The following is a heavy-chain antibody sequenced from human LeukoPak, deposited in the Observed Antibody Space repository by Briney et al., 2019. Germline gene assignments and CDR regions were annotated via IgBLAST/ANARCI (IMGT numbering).Heavy chain of an antibody. CDR3: ARDGSRVGSAFDI. CDR1: GGSISSYY. D-gene: IGHD1-26*01. Sequence: SETLSLTCTVSGGSISSYYWSRIRQPPGKGLEWIGYIYYSGSTNYNPSLKSRVTISVDTSKNQFSLKLSSVTAADTAVYYCARDGSRVGSAFDIWGQGTMVTVSS. CDR2: IYYSGST. J-gene: IGHJ3*02. V-gene: IGHV4-59*01.